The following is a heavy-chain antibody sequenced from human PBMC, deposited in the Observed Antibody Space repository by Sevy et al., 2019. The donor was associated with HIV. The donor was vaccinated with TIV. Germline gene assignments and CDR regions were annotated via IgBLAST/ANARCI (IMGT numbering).Heavy chain of an antibody. CDR1: EFTFSSYW. Sequence: GGSLRLSCAASEFTFSSYWMSWVRQAPGKGLEWVANIKQDGGEKDYVDSVKGRFTISRDNAKNSLYLQMNSLRAEDTAVYYCARSGGSYAYGMDVWGQGTTVTVSS. D-gene: IGHD1-26*01. V-gene: IGHV3-7*01. J-gene: IGHJ6*02. CDR2: IKQDGGEK. CDR3: ARSGGSYAYGMDV.